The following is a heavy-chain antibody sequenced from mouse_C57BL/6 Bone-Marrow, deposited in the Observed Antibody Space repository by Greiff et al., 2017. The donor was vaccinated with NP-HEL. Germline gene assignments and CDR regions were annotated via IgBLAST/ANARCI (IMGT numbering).Heavy chain of an antibody. D-gene: IGHD2-4*01. CDR3: ARRSLPYDYDGGWYFDY. V-gene: IGHV14-3*01. J-gene: IGHJ2*01. CDR2: IDPANGNT. Sequence: EVQLQQSVAELVRPGASVKLSCTASGFNIKNTYMHWVKQRPEQGLEWIGRIDPANGNTKYAPKFQGKAPITADTSSNTAYLHRSSLTSEDTAIYYCARRSLPYDYDGGWYFDYWGQGTTLTVSS. CDR1: GFNIKNTY.